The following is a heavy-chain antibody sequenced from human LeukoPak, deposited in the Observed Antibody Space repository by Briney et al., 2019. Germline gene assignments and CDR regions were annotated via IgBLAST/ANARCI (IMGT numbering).Heavy chain of an antibody. CDR1: GGSFSGYY. CDR3: ARLSCGGDCYDYFDY. J-gene: IGHJ4*02. V-gene: IGHV4-34*01. CDR2: INHSGST. Sequence: PSETLSLTCAVYGGSFSGYYWSWIRQPPGKGLECIGEINHSGSTNYNPSLKSRVTISVDTSKNQFSLKLSSVTAADTAVYYCARLSCGGDCYDYFDYWGQGTLVTVSS. D-gene: IGHD2-21*01.